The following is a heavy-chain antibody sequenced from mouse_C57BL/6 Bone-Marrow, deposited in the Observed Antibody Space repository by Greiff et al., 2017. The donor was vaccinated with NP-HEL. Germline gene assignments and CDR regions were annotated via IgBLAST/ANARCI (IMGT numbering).Heavy chain of an antibody. CDR1: GFTFSDYG. CDR2: ISNLAYSI. J-gene: IGHJ3*01. V-gene: IGHV5-15*01. Sequence: VQLKESGGGLVQPGGSLKLSCAASGFTFSDYGMAWVRQAPRKGPEWVAFISNLAYSIYYADTVTGRFTISRENAKNTLYLEMSSLRSEDTAMYYCARGLYSNYFAWFAYWGQGTLVTVSA. D-gene: IGHD2-5*01. CDR3: ARGLYSNYFAWFAY.